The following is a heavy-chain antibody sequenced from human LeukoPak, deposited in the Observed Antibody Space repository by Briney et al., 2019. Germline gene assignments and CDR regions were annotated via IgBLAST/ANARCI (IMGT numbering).Heavy chain of an antibody. CDR2: ISAYNGNT. Sequence: ASVKVSCKASGYTFTSYGISWVRQAPGQGLEWMGWISAYNGNTNYAQKLQGRVTMTTDTSTSTAYMELRSLRSDDTAVYYCARDLAVAGTGDAFDIWGQGTMVTVSS. V-gene: IGHV1-18*04. CDR1: GYTFTSYG. D-gene: IGHD6-19*01. CDR3: ARDLAVAGTGDAFDI. J-gene: IGHJ3*02.